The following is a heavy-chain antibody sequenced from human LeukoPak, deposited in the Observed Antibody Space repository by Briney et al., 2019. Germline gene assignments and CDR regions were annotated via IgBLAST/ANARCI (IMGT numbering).Heavy chain of an antibody. CDR3: ARDLDDQGYSFGY. D-gene: IGHD5-18*01. J-gene: IGHJ4*02. CDR2: ISSSSSYI. CDR1: GFTFSSYS. V-gene: IGHV3-21*01. Sequence: GGSLRLSCAASGFTFSSYSMNWVRQAPGKGLGWVSSISSSSSYIYYADSVKGRFTISRDNAKNSLYLQMNSLRAEDTAVYYCARDLDDQGYSFGYWGQGTLVTVSS.